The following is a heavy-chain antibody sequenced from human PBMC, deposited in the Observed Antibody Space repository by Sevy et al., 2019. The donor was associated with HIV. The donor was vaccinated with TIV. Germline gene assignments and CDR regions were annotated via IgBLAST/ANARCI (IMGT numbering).Heavy chain of an antibody. J-gene: IGHJ5*01. CDR3: AKDYGDFKNWFDS. CDR2: IGGSDDRT. D-gene: IGHD4-17*01. CDR1: GFSFSSYT. Sequence: GGSLRLSCAASGFSFSSYTMAWVRQAPGKGLEWVSSIGGSDDRTFYAGPVKGRFTISRHNSKNALHLQMNSLRAEDTAVYYCAKDYGDFKNWFDSWGQGTLVTVSS. V-gene: IGHV3-23*01.